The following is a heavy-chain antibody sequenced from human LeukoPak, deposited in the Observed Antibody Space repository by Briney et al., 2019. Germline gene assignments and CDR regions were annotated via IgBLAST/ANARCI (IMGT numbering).Heavy chain of an antibody. CDR3: AAAPIEMQQRGFDY. J-gene: IGHJ4*02. D-gene: IGHD5-24*01. Sequence: AVKVSCKASGFTFTNSAMQWVRQARGQRLEWVGWIVVASGNTKYAQKFQERVTITRDMSTSTAYMELSSLRPEDTAVYYCAAAPIEMQQRGFDYWGQGTLVTVSA. CDR1: GFTFTNSA. CDR2: IVVASGNT. V-gene: IGHV1-58*02.